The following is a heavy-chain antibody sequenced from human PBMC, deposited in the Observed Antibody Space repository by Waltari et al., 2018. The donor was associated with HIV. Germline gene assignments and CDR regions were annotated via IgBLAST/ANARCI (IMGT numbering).Heavy chain of an antibody. V-gene: IGHV4-34*01. CDR1: SGSFNVYY. D-gene: IGHD1-7*01. CDR2: ISHSETT. CDR3: VRGNWNYGDYYYGMDV. J-gene: IGHJ6*02. Sequence: QVQLHQWGTGLLKPSETLSLTCAVYSGSFNVYYWTWVRQRPGKGLEWIGEISHSETTNYKPSLKSRVTISVDTSKNQFSLRLRSVTAKDSATYFCVRGNWNYGDYYYGMDVWGQGTIVTVSS.